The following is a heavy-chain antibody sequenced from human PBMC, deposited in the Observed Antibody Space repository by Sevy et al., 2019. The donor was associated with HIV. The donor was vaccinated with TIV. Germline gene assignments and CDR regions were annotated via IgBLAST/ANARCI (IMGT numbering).Heavy chain of an antibody. CDR1: GGSISSYY. V-gene: IGHV4-59*01. CDR3: ARGFVEWLPSGMDV. Sequence: SENLSLTCTVSGGSISSYYWNCIRQPPGKGLEWIGYIYYSGTSYNPSLKSRVTISADTSKNQFSLKLSSVTAADTAVYYCARGFVEWLPSGMDVWGQGTTVTVSS. CDR2: IYYSGT. J-gene: IGHJ6*02. D-gene: IGHD3-3*01.